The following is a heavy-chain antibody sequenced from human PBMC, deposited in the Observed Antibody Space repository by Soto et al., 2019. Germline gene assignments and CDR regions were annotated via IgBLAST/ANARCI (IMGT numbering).Heavy chain of an antibody. CDR3: ASSKTYYYASGIN. V-gene: IGHV4-30-4*01. Sequence: SETLSLTCTVSGGSISSGDYYWSWIRQPPGKGLEWIGYISYSGSSYYNPSLKSRVTISVDTSKNQFSLRLSSVTAADTAVYYCASSKTYYYASGINWGQGTLVTSPQ. J-gene: IGHJ4*02. CDR1: GGSISSGDYY. CDR2: ISYSGSS. D-gene: IGHD3-10*01.